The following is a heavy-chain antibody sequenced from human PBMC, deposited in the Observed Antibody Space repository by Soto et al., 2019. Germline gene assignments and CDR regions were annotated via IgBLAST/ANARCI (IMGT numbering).Heavy chain of an antibody. CDR3: AKGLLRYFGWSSDAFDI. CDR1: GFTVSSNY. J-gene: IGHJ3*02. V-gene: IGHV3-66*01. CDR2: IYSGGST. D-gene: IGHD3-9*01. Sequence: GGSLRVSCAASGFTVSSNYMSWGRQAPGKGLEWVSVIYSGGSTYYADSVKGRFTISRDNSKNTLYLQMNSLRAEDTAVYYCAKGLLRYFGWSSDAFDIWGQGTMVTGS.